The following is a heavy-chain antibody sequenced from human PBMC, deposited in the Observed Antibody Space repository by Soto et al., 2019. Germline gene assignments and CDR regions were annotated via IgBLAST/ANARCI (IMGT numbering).Heavy chain of an antibody. CDR2: IKSKTDGGTT. D-gene: IGHD6-13*01. CDR1: GFTFSNAW. V-gene: IGHV3-15*07. CDR3: TTIAAAGTVRFDP. Sequence: EVQLVASGGGLVKPGGSLRLSCAASGFTFSNAWMNWVRQAPGKGLEWVGRIKSKTDGGTTDYAAPVKGRFTISRDDSKNTLYLQMNSLKTEDTAVYYCTTIAAAGTVRFDPWGQGTLVTVSS. J-gene: IGHJ5*02.